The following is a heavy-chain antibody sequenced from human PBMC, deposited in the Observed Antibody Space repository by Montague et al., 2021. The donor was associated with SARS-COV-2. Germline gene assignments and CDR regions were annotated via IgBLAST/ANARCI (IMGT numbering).Heavy chain of an antibody. CDR2: INHSGSS. V-gene: IGHV4-34*01. CDR1: GGSFTGYY. D-gene: IGHD3-3*01. CDR3: ARAQVTIFGVLIMLPAAGAVDV. Sequence: SETLSLTCAVYGGSFTGYYWTWIRQPPGKGLEWIGEINHSGSSNYNPSLESRVTMSVDTSKNQFSLRLNSVRVADTAVYYCARAQVTIFGVLIMLPAAGAVDVWGQGTTVTVSS. J-gene: IGHJ3*01.